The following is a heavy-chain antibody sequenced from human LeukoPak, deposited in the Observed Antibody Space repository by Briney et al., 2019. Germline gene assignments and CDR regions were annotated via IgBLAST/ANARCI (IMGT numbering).Heavy chain of an antibody. D-gene: IGHD5-24*01. CDR1: GFTLSSYA. Sequence: GGSLRLSCAASGFTLSSYAMSWVRQAPGKGLEWVSAISGSGGSTYYADSVKGRFTISRDNSKNTLYLQMNSLRAEDTAVYYCAEGDGYNSGRSGYWGQGTLVTVSS. V-gene: IGHV3-23*01. J-gene: IGHJ4*02. CDR2: ISGSGGST. CDR3: AEGDGYNSGRSGY.